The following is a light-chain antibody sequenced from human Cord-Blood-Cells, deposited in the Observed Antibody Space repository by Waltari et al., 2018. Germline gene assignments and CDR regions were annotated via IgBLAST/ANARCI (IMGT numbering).Light chain of an antibody. CDR1: QSVLYSSNNKNY. CDR3: QQYYSTPYT. CDR2: WAS. J-gene: IGKJ2*01. V-gene: IGKV4-1*01. Sequence: DIVMTQSPDSLAVSLAERATINCKSSQSVLYSSNNKNYLAWYQQKPGQPPKLLIYWASTRESGVTDRFSGSGSGTDFTITISSLQAEDVAVYYCQQYYSTPYTFGQGTKLEIK.